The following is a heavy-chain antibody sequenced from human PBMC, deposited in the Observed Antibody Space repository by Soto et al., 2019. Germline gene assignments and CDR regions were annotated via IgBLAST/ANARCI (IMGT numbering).Heavy chain of an antibody. CDR1: GFTFSSYG. J-gene: IGHJ4*02. D-gene: IGHD6-13*01. V-gene: IGHV3-33*01. CDR3: ARDYSSSWYGLNY. Sequence: VQLVESGGGVVQPGRSQRLSCAVSGFTFSSYGMHWVRQAPGKGLEWVAVIWYDGSNKYYADSVKGRFTISRDNSKNTLYLQMNSLRVEDTAVYYCARDYSSSWYGLNYWGQGTLLTVSS. CDR2: IWYDGSNK.